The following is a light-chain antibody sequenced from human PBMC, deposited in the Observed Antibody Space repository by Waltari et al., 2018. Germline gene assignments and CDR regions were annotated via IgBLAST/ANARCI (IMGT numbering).Light chain of an antibody. CDR2: DAS. V-gene: IGKV3-20*01. CDR1: QSVSSSY. Sequence: RASQSVSSSYLAWYQQKPGQAPRLLIYDASSRATGIPDRCSGSGSGTDFTLTISRLEPEDFAVYYCQQYGSSPPLTFGGGTKVEIK. J-gene: IGKJ4*01. CDR3: QQYGSSPPLT.